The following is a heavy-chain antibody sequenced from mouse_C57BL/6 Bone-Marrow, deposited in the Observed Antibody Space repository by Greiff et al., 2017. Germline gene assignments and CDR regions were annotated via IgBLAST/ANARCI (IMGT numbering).Heavy chain of an antibody. D-gene: IGHD2-12*01. CDR3: ARSYDDAGYYYAMDY. V-gene: IGHV1-26*01. CDR1: GYTFTDYY. CDR2: INPNNGGT. Sequence: EVQLQQSGPELVKPGASVKISCKASGYTFTDYYMNWVKQSHGKSLEWIGDINPNNGGTSYNQKFKGKATLTVDKSSSTAYMELRSLKSEDSAVYYCARSYDDAGYYYAMDYWGQGTSVTVSS. J-gene: IGHJ4*01.